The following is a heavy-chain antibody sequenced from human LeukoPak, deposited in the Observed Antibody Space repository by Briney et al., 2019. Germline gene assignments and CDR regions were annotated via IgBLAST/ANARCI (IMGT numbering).Heavy chain of an antibody. V-gene: IGHV3-21*04. J-gene: IGHJ4*02. CDR2: ISSSSSYI. CDR3: AKGQYCSSTSCPDY. CDR1: GFTFSSYS. D-gene: IGHD2-2*01. Sequence: GGSLRLSCAASGFTFSSYSMNWVRQAPGKGLEWVSSISSSSSYIYYADSVKGRFTISRDNSKNTLYLQMNSLRAEDTAVYYCAKGQYCSSTSCPDYWGQGTLVTVSS.